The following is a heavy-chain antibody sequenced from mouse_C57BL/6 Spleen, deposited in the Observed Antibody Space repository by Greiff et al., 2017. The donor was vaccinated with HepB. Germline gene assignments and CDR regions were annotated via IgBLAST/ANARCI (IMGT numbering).Heavy chain of an antibody. J-gene: IGHJ2*01. V-gene: IGHV1-61*01. CDR2: IYPSDSET. CDR1: GYTFTSYW. CDR3: ARVGGRDY. D-gene: IGHD3-3*01. Sequence: QVQLQQPGAELVRPGSSVKLSCKASGYTFTSYWVDWVKQRPGQGLEWIGNIYPSDSETHYNQKFKDKATLTVDKSSSTAYMQLSSLTSEDSAVYYCARVGGRDYWGQGTTLTVSS.